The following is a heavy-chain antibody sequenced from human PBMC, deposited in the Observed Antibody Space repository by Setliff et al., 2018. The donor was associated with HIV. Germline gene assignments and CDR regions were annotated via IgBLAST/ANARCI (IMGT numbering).Heavy chain of an antibody. CDR1: GFTFGDYA. CDR3: SRDVLTNNYYYYGMDV. J-gene: IGHJ6*02. V-gene: IGHV3-49*04. Sequence: GGSLSLSVTAPGFTFGDYAMSWVRQAPGKGLEWVAFIRTKAYSGTTEYAASVKDRFTISRDDSKSIAYLQMNSLKTEDSAVYYCSRDVLTNNYYYYGMDVWGQGTTVTVSS. CDR2: IRTKAYSGTT. D-gene: IGHD4-4*01.